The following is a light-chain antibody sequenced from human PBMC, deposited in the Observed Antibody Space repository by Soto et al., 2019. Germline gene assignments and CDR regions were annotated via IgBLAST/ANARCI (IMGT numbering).Light chain of an antibody. J-gene: IGLJ2*01. CDR2: DNN. CDR3: AAWDGRLSGVV. Sequence: QSVLTQPPSVSAAPGQRVTISCSGSTSNIGNNYVSWYQQLPGTSPKLLIYDNNRRPSGIPDRFSGSKSGTSAILGISGLQTGDEADYYCAAWDGRLSGVVFGGGTKLTVL. V-gene: IGLV1-51*01. CDR1: TSNIGNNY.